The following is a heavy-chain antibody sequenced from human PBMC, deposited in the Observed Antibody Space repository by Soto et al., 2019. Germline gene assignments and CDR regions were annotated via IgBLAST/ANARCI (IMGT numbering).Heavy chain of an antibody. CDR3: ARVPCGSGGSCSYMGRYYGMDV. CDR1: GFTFSSYG. CDR2: IWYDGSNK. D-gene: IGHD2-15*01. V-gene: IGHV3-33*01. J-gene: IGHJ6*02. Sequence: QVQLVESGGGVVQPGRSLRLSCAASGFTFSSYGMHWVRQAPGKGLEWVAVIWYDGSNKYYADSVKGRFTISRDNSKNTLYLQMNSLRAEDTAVYYCARVPCGSGGSCSYMGRYYGMDVWGQGTTVTVSS.